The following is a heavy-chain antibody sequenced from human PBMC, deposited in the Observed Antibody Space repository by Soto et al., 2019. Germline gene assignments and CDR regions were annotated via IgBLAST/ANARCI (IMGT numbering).Heavy chain of an antibody. CDR1: GFSLSTSGVG. D-gene: IGHD3-9*01. Sequence: QITLKESGPTLVKPTQTLTLTCTFSGFSLSTSGVGVGWIRQPPGKALEWLALIYWNDDKRYSPSLKSRLTITKDTSKNQVVLTMTNMDPVDTATYYCAHTGPVGDILTGYFFDFDYWGQGTLVTVSS. CDR2: IYWNDDK. CDR3: AHTGPVGDILTGYFFDFDY. V-gene: IGHV2-5*01. J-gene: IGHJ4*02.